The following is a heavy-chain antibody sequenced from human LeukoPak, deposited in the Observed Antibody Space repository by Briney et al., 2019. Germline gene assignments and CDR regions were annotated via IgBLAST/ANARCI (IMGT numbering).Heavy chain of an antibody. V-gene: IGHV1-18*04. J-gene: IGHJ4*02. D-gene: IGHD3-3*01. CDR2: ISLNNGNT. CDR3: QRITIFGVVMDFDY. Sequence: ASVKVSCKASGHTFTGYYMHWVRQAPGQGLEWMGFISLNNGNTHYEQKFQGRVTMAADTSTNTASLEVKSLRSDDTAVYYCQRITIFGVVMDFDYWGQGTLVTVSS. CDR1: GHTFTGYY.